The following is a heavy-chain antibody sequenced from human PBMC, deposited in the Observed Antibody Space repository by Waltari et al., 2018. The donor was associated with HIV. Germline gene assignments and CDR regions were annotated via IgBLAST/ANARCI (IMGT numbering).Heavy chain of an antibody. D-gene: IGHD2-2*01. J-gene: IGHJ6*02. Sequence: EVQLVESGGGLVQPGGSLRLSCAASGFTFSSYWMHWVRQAPGKGLVWVSRINSDGSSTSYADSVKGRFTISRDNAKNTLYLQMNSLRAEDTAVYYCARDDIVVVPAGYYYGMDVWGQGTTVTVSS. V-gene: IGHV3-74*01. CDR1: GFTFSSYW. CDR3: ARDDIVVVPAGYYYGMDV. CDR2: INSDGSST.